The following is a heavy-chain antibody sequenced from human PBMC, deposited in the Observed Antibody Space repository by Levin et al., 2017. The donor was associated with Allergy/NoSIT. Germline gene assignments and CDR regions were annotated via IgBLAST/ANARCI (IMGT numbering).Heavy chain of an antibody. CDR3: AKVGISVKYYLGQYYLDH. D-gene: IGHD2/OR15-2a*01. V-gene: IGHV3-30*18. CDR1: GFLFSVYS. CDR2: MSYDVTNE. Sequence: PAGGSLRLSCAASGFLFSVYSVHWVRQAPGKGLEWVAVMSYDVTNEYYADSVRGRFIISRDNSKNTLFLQMNSLRADDTAVYFFAKVGISVKYYLGQYYLDHWGQGTLVTVSS. J-gene: IGHJ4*02.